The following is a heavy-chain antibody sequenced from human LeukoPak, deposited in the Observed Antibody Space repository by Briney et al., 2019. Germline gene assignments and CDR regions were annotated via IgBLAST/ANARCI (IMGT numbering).Heavy chain of an antibody. CDR1: GGSINSTSNY. Sequence: SETLSLTCTVSGGSINSTSNYWGWIRQPPGKGLEWIGSIYYSGSTSYNPSLKSRVTISADITKNQFSLNLTSVTAADTAVYYCARDRYGSGNYYWGGAFDIWGQGTMVTVSS. J-gene: IGHJ3*02. D-gene: IGHD3-10*01. CDR3: ARDRYGSGNYYWGGAFDI. V-gene: IGHV4-39*07. CDR2: IYYSGST.